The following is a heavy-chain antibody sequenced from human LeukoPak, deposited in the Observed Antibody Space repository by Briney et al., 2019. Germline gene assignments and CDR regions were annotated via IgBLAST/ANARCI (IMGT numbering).Heavy chain of an antibody. CDR2: ISYDGSNK. CDR1: GFTFSSYG. V-gene: IGHV3-30*18. Sequence: GGSLRLSCAASGFTFSSYGMHWVRQAPGKGLEWVAVISYDGSNKYYADSVKGRFTISRDNSKNTMYLQMNSLRAEDTAVYYCAKFGYSYGYDDNWGQGTLVTVSS. J-gene: IGHJ4*02. D-gene: IGHD5-18*01. CDR3: AKFGYSYGYDDN.